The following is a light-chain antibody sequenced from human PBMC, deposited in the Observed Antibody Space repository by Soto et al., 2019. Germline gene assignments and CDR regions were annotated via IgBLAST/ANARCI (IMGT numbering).Light chain of an antibody. CDR3: QQYNTYST. J-gene: IGKJ5*01. V-gene: IGKV1-5*01. CDR1: QSISYW. CDR2: DAS. Sequence: DIQMHQSPTFLSASVGARVTITCRASQSISYWLAWYQQEPGKAPKALIYDASTLRSGVPSRFSGGGSGTEFTLTISSLQPDDFATYYCQQYNTYSTFGQGTRLEIK.